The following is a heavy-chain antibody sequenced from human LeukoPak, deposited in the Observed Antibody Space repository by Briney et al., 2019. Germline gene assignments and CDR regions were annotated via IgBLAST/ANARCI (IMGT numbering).Heavy chain of an antibody. J-gene: IGHJ4*02. CDR1: GFTFSSYW. V-gene: IGHV3-7*01. CDR3: ARGHIVSSNFYYFEY. Sequence: PGGSLRLSCAASGFTFSSYWMSWVRQAPGKGLEWVANIKQDGSEKYYVDSVKGRFTISRDNAKNSLYLQMNSLRAEDTAVYYCARGHIVSSNFYYFEYWGRGTLVTVSS. D-gene: IGHD2-21*01. CDR2: IKQDGSEK.